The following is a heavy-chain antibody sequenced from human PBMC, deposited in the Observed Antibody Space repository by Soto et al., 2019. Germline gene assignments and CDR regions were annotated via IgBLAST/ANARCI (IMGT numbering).Heavy chain of an antibody. CDR3: ARDHRGVVVVAATKYYYYMDV. CDR2: ISSSSSYI. D-gene: IGHD2-15*01. Sequence: GVLRLSCAASGFTFSSYSMNWVRQAPGKGLEWVSSISSSSSYIYYADSVKGRFTISRDNAKNSLYLQMNSLRAEDTAVYYCARDHRGVVVVAATKYYYYMDVWGKGTTVTVSS. CDR1: GFTFSSYS. J-gene: IGHJ6*03. V-gene: IGHV3-21*01.